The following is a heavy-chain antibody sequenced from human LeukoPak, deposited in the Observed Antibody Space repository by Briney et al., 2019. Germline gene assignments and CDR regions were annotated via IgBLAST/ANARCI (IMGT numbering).Heavy chain of an antibody. Sequence: PGGSLRLSCAASGFTFSSYSFNWVRQAPGKGLEWVSCISSSTSYIHYADSVRGRFTISRDNAKNSLYLQMNSLRVEDTAVYYCARAPGYYGDPFDYWGQGTLVTVSS. J-gene: IGHJ4*02. CDR1: GFTFSSYS. V-gene: IGHV3-21*01. CDR3: ARAPGYYGDPFDY. CDR2: ISSSTSYI. D-gene: IGHD4-17*01.